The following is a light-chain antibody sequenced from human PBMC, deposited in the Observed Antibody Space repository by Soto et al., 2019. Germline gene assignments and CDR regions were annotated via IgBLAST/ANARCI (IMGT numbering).Light chain of an antibody. CDR1: QSISNH. Sequence: DIQMTQSPSSLSASVEDRVIITCRASQSISNHLNWYQQKPGKAPKLLIFAASSLQSGVPSRFSGSRSGPDFTLTISSLQPEYFATYYCQQSYSIPPTFGQGTKVDIK. CDR3: QQSYSIPPT. CDR2: AAS. J-gene: IGKJ1*01. V-gene: IGKV1-39*01.